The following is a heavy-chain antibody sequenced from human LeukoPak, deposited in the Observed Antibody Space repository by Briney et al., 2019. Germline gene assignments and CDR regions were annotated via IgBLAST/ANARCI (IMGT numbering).Heavy chain of an antibody. J-gene: IGHJ4*02. CDR1: GFTFSSYG. Sequence: GGTLRLSCAASGFTFSSYGMSWVRQAPGKGLEWVSAISGSGGSTYYADSVKGRFTISRDNSKNTLYLQMNSLRAEDTAVYYCAKDLNLRYFDYWGQGTLVTVSS. D-gene: IGHD1-7*01. V-gene: IGHV3-23*01. CDR3: AKDLNLRYFDY. CDR2: ISGSGGST.